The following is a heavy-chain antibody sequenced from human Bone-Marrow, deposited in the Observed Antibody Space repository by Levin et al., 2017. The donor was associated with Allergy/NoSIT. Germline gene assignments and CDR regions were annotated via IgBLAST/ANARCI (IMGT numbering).Heavy chain of an antibody. V-gene: IGHV3-23*01. D-gene: IGHD2-8*02. CDR1: GFTFSNYA. CDR2: ISGSSTLT. CDR3: VKVASWRVYYTGRTGDA. J-gene: IGHJ5*02. Sequence: GESLKISCVTSGFTFSNYAMNWVRQAPGKGLEWVAAISGSSTLTFYADSVKGRFTISRDSSETTLYLQMNSLRAEDTAIYYCVKVASWRVYYTGRTGDAWGQGTLVTVSS.